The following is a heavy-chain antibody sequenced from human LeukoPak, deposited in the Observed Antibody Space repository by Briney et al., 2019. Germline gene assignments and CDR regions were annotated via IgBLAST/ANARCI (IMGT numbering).Heavy chain of an antibody. D-gene: IGHD4-23*01. CDR2: IKSKTDGGTT. Sequence: PGGSLRLSCAASGFTFSNAWMSWVRQAPGKGLEWVGRIKSKTDGGTTDYAAPVKGRFTISREDSKNTLYLQMNSLKTEDTAVYYCTTDYGVNLYYFDYWGHGTLVTVSS. V-gene: IGHV3-15*01. CDR1: GFTFSNAW. CDR3: TTDYGVNLYYFDY. J-gene: IGHJ4*01.